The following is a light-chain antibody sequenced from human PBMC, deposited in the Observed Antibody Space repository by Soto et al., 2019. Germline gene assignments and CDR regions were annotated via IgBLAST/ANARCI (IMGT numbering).Light chain of an antibody. CDR1: SSNIGAGYD. CDR3: QSYDSSRSVV. V-gene: IGLV1-40*01. J-gene: IGLJ2*01. Sequence: QSVLTQPPSVSGAPGQRVTISCTGGSSNIGAGYDVHWYQQLPGTAPKLLIYGNSNRPSGVPDRFSGSRSGTSASLAITGLQAEDEADYYCQSYDSSRSVVFGGGTKVTVL. CDR2: GNS.